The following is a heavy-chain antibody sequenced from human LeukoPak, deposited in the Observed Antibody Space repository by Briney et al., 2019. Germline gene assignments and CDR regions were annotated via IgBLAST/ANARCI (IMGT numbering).Heavy chain of an antibody. CDR2: INNSGST. Sequence: SETLSLTCAVYGASFSDSYWSWIRQSPEKGLEWIGEINNSGSTSYNPSLNSRVIVSVDRSKNQFSLRLTSVTAADTAVYYCARGRYGPRLGNWGQRTPVTVSS. D-gene: IGHD3-16*01. CDR3: ARGRYGPRLGN. V-gene: IGHV4-34*01. J-gene: IGHJ4*02. CDR1: GASFSDSY.